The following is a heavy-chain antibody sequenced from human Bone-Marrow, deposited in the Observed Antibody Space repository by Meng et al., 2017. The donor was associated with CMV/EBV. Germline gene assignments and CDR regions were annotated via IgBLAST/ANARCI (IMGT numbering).Heavy chain of an antibody. CDR3: ARDSTPMGDPDAFDI. CDR1: GGSISSYY. V-gene: IGHV4-59*01. CDR2: NYYSGST. J-gene: IGHJ3*02. Sequence: SETRSLTCPVPGGSISSYYWSWIRQLPGKGLEWIGYNYYSGSTNYNPTHKRRVTKSVDTTKNQFSLKLSSVTAADTTVYYCARDSTPMGDPDAFDIWGQGTMVTVSS. D-gene: IGHD1-26*01.